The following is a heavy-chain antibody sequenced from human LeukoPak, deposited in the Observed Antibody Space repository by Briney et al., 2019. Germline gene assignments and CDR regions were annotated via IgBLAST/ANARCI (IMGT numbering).Heavy chain of an antibody. CDR1: GFTFSSYW. Sequence: GGSLRLSCAASGFTFSSYWMHWVRQAPGKGLVWVSRINTDGSITNYADSVKGRFSISRDNAKNTLYLQMSSLRAEDTAVYYCARDRGPRTGFMVREAYDYWGQGTLVTVSS. CDR3: ARDRGPRTGFMVREAYDY. D-gene: IGHD3-10*01. CDR2: INTDGSIT. J-gene: IGHJ4*02. V-gene: IGHV3-74*01.